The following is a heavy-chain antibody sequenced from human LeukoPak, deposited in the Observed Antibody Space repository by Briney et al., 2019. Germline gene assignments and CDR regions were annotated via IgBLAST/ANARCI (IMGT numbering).Heavy chain of an antibody. CDR2: INHNAELI. D-gene: IGHD2-21*02. J-gene: IGHJ4*02. CDR1: GFPFRDYV. V-gene: IGHV3-48*02. Sequence: GGSLRLSCAASGFPFRDYVMSWVRQAPGKGLEWVSYINHNAELIYYADSVKGRFTISRDNGKNSLYVQMNSLRDEDTAVCYCAADSDWAFHYWGQGTRVTVSS. CDR3: AADSDWAFHY.